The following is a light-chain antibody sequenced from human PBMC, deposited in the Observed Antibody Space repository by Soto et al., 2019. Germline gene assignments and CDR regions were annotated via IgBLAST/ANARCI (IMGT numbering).Light chain of an antibody. CDR1: SSDVGGYNY. J-gene: IGLJ3*02. V-gene: IGLV2-14*01. Sequence: QSALTQPASVSGSPGQSITISCTGTSSDVGGYNYVSWYQQHPGKAPKLMIYEVSNRPSGVSNRFSGSKSGNTASLTISGLQLEVEADYSCSSYTSSSTLVFGGGTKLTVL. CDR3: SSYTSSSTLV. CDR2: EVS.